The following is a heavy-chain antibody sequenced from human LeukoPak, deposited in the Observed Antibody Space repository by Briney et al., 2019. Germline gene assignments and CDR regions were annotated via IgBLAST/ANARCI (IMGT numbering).Heavy chain of an antibody. CDR3: ARDLGVCSGGTCYPVYDY. CDR2: ISSSANAI. V-gene: IGHV3-48*03. J-gene: IGHJ4*02. D-gene: IGHD2-15*01. CDR1: GFTFSSYE. Sequence: GGSLRLSCAASGFTFSSYEMTWVRQAAGKGLEWVSYISSSANAIYYADSVKGRFTISRDNAKNSLYLQMNSLGADDTAVYYCARDLGVCSGGTCYPVYDYWGQGIPVTVSS.